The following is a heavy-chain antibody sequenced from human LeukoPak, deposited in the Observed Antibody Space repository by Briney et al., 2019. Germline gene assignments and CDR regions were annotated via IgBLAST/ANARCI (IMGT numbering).Heavy chain of an antibody. D-gene: IGHD6-13*01. CDR3: AKDLLAAATTLSDY. CDR1: GFTFSSYG. CDR2: IRYDGSNK. V-gene: IGHV3-30*02. Sequence: GGSLRLSCAASGFTFSSYGMHWVRQAPGKGLEWVAFIRYDGSNKYYADSVKGRFTISRDNSKNTLYLQMNSLRAEDTAVYYCAKDLLAAATTLSDYWGQGTLVTVSS. J-gene: IGHJ4*02.